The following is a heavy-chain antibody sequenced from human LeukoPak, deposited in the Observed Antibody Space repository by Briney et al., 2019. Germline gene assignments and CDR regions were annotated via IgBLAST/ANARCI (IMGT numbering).Heavy chain of an antibody. CDR3: ARGDYYGSPKVVAA. D-gene: IGHD3-10*01. Sequence: GASVKVSCTASGYTFTDYYINWVRQAPGQGLEWMGWINPNSGDTNYAQKFQDRVTMTRDTSISTAYIELNLLRSDDTAVYYCARGDYYGSPKVVAAWGQGTLVTVSS. CDR1: GYTFTDYY. J-gene: IGHJ5*02. V-gene: IGHV1-2*02. CDR2: INPNSGDT.